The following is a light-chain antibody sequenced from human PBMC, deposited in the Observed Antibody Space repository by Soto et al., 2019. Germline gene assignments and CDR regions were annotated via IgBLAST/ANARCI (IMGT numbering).Light chain of an antibody. Sequence: DIVMTQSPLSLPVTPGEPASISCRSSQSLLHSNGYNYLDWYLQKPGQSLQLLIYLGSNRASGVPDRFSGSGSGTDFTLKISRVEAEDVGVYYCMQALQTPAFGQGTKVEIK. V-gene: IGKV2-28*01. CDR1: QSLLHSNGYNY. CDR2: LGS. CDR3: MQALQTPA. J-gene: IGKJ1*01.